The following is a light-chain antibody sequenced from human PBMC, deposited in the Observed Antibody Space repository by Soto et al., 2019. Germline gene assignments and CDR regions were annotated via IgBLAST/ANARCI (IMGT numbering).Light chain of an antibody. CDR3: GSYASSITAWV. CDR1: SSNIGAEYD. CDR2: DSS. J-gene: IGLJ1*01. V-gene: IGLV1-40*01. Sequence: QSALTQPPSVSGAPGQWVTISCTGSSSNIGAEYDVHWYQQVPGTAPKLLIYDSSNRPSGVPDRFSGSKSGTSASLAITGLQAEDEADFYCGSYASSITAWVFGTGTKVTVL.